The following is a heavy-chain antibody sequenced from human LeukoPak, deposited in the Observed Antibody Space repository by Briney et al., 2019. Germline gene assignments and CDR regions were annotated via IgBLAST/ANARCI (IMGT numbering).Heavy chain of an antibody. D-gene: IGHD3-22*01. V-gene: IGHV3-7*01. Sequence: GGSLRLSCAASGFTFSSYWMSWVRQAPGKGLKWVANIKQDGSEKYYVDSVKGRFTISRDNAKNSLYLQMNSLRAEDTAVYYCARDPYDSSGYYGERRDYWGQGTLVTVSS. CDR3: ARDPYDSSGYYGERRDY. CDR1: GFTFSSYW. J-gene: IGHJ4*02. CDR2: IKQDGSEK.